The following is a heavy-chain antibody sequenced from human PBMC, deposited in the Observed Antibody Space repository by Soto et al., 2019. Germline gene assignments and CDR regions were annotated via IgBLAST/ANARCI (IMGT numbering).Heavy chain of an antibody. Sequence: TLSLTCTVSGGSISSGSYYGSWIRQHPGKGLEWIGYIYYSGITYYNPSLKSRVTISVDTSKNQFSLKLTSVTAADTAVYYCARAKWDYDSSDKNFDYWGQGTLVTVSS. V-gene: IGHV4-31*03. J-gene: IGHJ4*02. CDR2: IYYSGIT. CDR3: ARAKWDYDSSDKNFDY. D-gene: IGHD3-22*01. CDR1: GGSISSGSYY.